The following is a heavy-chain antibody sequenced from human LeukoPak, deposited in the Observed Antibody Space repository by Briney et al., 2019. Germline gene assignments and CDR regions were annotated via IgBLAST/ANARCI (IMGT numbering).Heavy chain of an antibody. Sequence: SGTLSLTCAVSGGSISSSNWWSWVRQLPGKGLEWIGEIYHSGSTNYNPSLKSRVTISVDKSKNQFSLKLSSVTAADTAVYYCARESPTGDILTGFFDYWGQGTLVTVSS. CDR1: GGSISSSNW. CDR3: ARESPTGDILTGFFDY. D-gene: IGHD3-9*01. J-gene: IGHJ4*02. V-gene: IGHV4-4*02. CDR2: IYHSGST.